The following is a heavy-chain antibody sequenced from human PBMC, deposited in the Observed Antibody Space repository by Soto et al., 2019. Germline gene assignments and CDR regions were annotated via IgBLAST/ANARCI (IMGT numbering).Heavy chain of an antibody. CDR3: ARGTEGSWVWWLTH. V-gene: IGHV3-9*01. Sequence: PGGSLRLSCAASGFAFDDYVMHWVRQPPGRGLEWVSGITWNGGTIRYVDSVKGRFTISRDNAENSLYLQMNSLRPEDTAMYYCARGTEGSWVWWLTHWGQGTPGTVS. J-gene: IGHJ4*02. CDR2: ITWNGGTI. D-gene: IGHD5-12*01. CDR1: GFAFDDYV.